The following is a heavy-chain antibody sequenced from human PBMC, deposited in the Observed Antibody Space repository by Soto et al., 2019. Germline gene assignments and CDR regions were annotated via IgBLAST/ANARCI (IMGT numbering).Heavy chain of an antibody. Sequence: ASVKVSCKASGYTFTSYDINWVRQATGQGLEWMGWMNPNSGNTGYAQKFQGRVTMTRNTSISTAYMELSSLRSEDTAVCYCARCRSLVGPYNWFDPWGQGTLVTVSS. CDR2: MNPNSGNT. V-gene: IGHV1-8*01. CDR1: GYTFTSYD. D-gene: IGHD6-6*01. J-gene: IGHJ5*02. CDR3: ARCRSLVGPYNWFDP.